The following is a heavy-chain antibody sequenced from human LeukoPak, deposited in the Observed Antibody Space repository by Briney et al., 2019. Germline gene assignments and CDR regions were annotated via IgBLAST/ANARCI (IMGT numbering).Heavy chain of an antibody. V-gene: IGHV3-48*01. D-gene: IGHD2-8*01. Sequence: GGSLRLSCAASGLTFSFYSMSWVRQAPGKGLEWVSYISSYSGTIKYADSAKGRFTISRDNAKNSLYLQMNSLRAEDTAVYYCARDQGGMVSYWGQGTLVTVSS. CDR2: ISSYSGTI. J-gene: IGHJ4*02. CDR1: GLTFSFYS. CDR3: ARDQGGMVSY.